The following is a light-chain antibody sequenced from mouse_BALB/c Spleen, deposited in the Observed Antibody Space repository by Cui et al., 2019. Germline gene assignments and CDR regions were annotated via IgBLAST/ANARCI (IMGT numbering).Light chain of an antibody. CDR3: QQWSGYPYT. CDR2: RTS. J-gene: IGKJ2*01. V-gene: IGKV4-58*01. Sequence: ENVLTQSPAIMAASMRQKVTMTCSASSSVSSSYLHWYQQKSGASPKPLIHRTSNLASGVPARFSGSGSGTSYSLTISSVEAEDDATYYCQQWSGYPYTFGGGTKLEIK. CDR1: SSVSSSY.